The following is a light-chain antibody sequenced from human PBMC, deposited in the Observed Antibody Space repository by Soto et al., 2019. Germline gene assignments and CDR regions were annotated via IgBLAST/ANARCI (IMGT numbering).Light chain of an antibody. CDR3: QQSYSSPWT. CDR1: QSIFNY. Sequence: DIQVTQSPSSLSASVGDRVTITCWASQSIFNYLNWYQQKPGKAPKLLIYAASSLQSGVPSRFSGGGAGTDFTLTISSLQPEDFATYYCQQSYSSPWTFGLGTKVDIK. V-gene: IGKV1-39*01. J-gene: IGKJ1*01. CDR2: AAS.